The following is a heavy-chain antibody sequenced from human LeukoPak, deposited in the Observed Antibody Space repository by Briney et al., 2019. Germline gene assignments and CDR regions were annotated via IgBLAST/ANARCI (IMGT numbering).Heavy chain of an antibody. CDR1: VFIFSIYV. V-gene: IGHV3-30*04. J-gene: IGHJ4*02. CDR3: ARSPFGSVAYYFDY. D-gene: IGHD3-10*01. CDR2: VSLDGSNK. Sequence: GGPLTLSCGPSVFIFSIYVQHGAPGAPGGGVKWVALVSLDGSNKYYADSVKGRFTISRDNTKNTLYLQMNSLRAEDTAVYYCARSPFGSVAYYFDYWGQGILVTASA.